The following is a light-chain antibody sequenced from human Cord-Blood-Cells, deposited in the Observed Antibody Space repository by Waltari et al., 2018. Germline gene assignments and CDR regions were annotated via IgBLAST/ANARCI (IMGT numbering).Light chain of an antibody. Sequence: QSVLTQPPSASGTPGQRVTISCSGSSSNIGSNTVNWYQQLPGTAPKLLIYSNNQRPSWVPARFSGSKSVTSASLAISGLQSEDEADYYCAAWDDRLNGPVFGGGTKLTVL. V-gene: IGLV1-44*01. J-gene: IGLJ2*01. CDR1: SSNIGSNT. CDR3: AAWDDRLNGPV. CDR2: SNN.